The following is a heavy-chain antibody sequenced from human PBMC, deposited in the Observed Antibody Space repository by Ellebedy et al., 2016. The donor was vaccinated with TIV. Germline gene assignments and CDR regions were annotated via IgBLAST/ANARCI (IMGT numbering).Heavy chain of an antibody. D-gene: IGHD1-26*01. J-gene: IGHJ4*02. CDR3: ARASERGRGGSYDVDY. CDR1: GGTFSSYA. CDR2: IIPIFGTA. Sequence: SVKVSCXASGGTFSSYAISWVRQAPGQGLEWMGGIIPIFGTANYAQKFQGRVTITADESTSTAYMELSSLRSEDTAVYYCARASERGRGGSYDVDYWGQGTLVTVSS. V-gene: IGHV1-69*13.